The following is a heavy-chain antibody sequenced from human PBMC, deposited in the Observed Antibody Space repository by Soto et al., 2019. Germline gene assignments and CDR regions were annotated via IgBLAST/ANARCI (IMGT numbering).Heavy chain of an antibody. CDR1: GCSFSSHC. Sequence: GECLRISCRSSGCSFSSHCVGWVRKMPGKGLEWMGIIYPCDSDTRYGPSFRGQVTISADESITTGYLQWSSLKASDTGMYFCARSQFDYLWGTSGYLESWGQGTLVTVSS. V-gene: IGHV5-51*01. D-gene: IGHD3-16*01. CDR3: ARSQFDYLWGTSGYLES. CDR2: IYPCDSDT. J-gene: IGHJ4*02.